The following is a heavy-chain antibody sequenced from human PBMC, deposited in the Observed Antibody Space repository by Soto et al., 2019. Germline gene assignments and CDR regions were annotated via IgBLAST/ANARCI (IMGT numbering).Heavy chain of an antibody. D-gene: IGHD1-1*01. CDR2: IIPILGIA. CDR1: GGTFSSYT. CDR3: ARGERPTYFDY. V-gene: IGHV1-69*02. J-gene: IGHJ4*02. Sequence: ASVKVSCKASGGTFSSYTISWVRQAPGQGLEWMGRIIPILGIANYAQKFQGRVTITADKSTSTAYMELSSLRSEDTAVYYCARGERPTYFDYWGQGTLVTVSS.